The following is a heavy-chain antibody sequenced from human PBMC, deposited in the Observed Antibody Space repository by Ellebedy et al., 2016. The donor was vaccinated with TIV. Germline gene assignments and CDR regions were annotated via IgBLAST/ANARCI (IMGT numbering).Heavy chain of an antibody. CDR3: ARDRGVSYFDF. Sequence: PGGSLRLSCVASGLIFKSHGFHWIRQAPGKGLEWVAFVWSDGSRNYYADSVKGRFTISRDDSKNTLSLQLNSLRVDDTAIYHCARDRGVSYFDFWGPGTVVTVSS. D-gene: IGHD3-10*01. J-gene: IGHJ4*02. CDR1: GLIFKSHG. CDR2: VWSDGSRN. V-gene: IGHV3-33*08.